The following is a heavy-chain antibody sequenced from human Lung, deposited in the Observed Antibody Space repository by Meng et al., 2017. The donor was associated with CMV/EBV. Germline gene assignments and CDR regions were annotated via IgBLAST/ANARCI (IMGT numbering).Heavy chain of an antibody. CDR3: ARLYCSGGSCYTIDY. CDR1: GYTFTSYA. CDR2: INTNTGNP. D-gene: IGHD2-15*01. V-gene: IGHV7-4-1*02. Sequence: QGQVVQSGAEMKKPGASVKVSCKASGYTFTSYAMNWVRQAPGQGLEWMGWINTNTGNPTYAQGFTGRFVFSLDTSVSTAYLQISSLKAADTAVYYCARLYCSGGSCYTIDYWGQGTLVTVSS. J-gene: IGHJ4*02.